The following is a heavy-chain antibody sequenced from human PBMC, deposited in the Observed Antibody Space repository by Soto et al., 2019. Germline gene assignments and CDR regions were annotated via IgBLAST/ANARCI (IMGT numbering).Heavy chain of an antibody. Sequence: QVQLQESGPGLVKPSQTLSLTCTVSGGSISSGGYYWSWIRQHPGKGLEWIGYIYYSGSTYYNPSLKSRVTISVDASKKQFSLKLSSVTAADSAVYYCASSRGRYNWNRDYYYYGMDVWGQGTTVTVSS. D-gene: IGHD1-20*01. V-gene: IGHV4-31*03. CDR3: ASSRGRYNWNRDYYYYGMDV. J-gene: IGHJ6*02. CDR1: GGSISSGGYY. CDR2: IYYSGST.